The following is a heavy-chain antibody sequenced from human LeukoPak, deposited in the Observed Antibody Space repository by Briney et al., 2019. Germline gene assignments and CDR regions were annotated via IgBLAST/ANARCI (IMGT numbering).Heavy chain of an antibody. CDR3: ARGTSFKDPSD. CDR1: GGSISSYY. Sequence: SETLSLTCTVSGGSISSYYWNWIRQPAGKGLEWIGHIYTSGSTNYNPSLKSRVTMSVDTSKNQFSLKLSSVTAADTAVYYCARGTSFKDPSDWGQGTLVTVSS. CDR2: IYTSGST. D-gene: IGHD1-1*01. V-gene: IGHV4-4*07. J-gene: IGHJ4*02.